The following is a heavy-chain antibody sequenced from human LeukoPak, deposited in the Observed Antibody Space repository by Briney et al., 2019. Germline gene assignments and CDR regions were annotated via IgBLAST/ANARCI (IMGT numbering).Heavy chain of an antibody. V-gene: IGHV1-2*02. CDR3: ARLRWLRFTPHYYYGMDV. J-gene: IGHJ6*02. CDR1: GYTFTGYY. D-gene: IGHD5-12*01. CDR2: INPNSGGT. Sequence: SSVQVSCKASGYTFTGYYMHGVRQPPGRGREGMGWINPNSGGTNYAQKFQGRVTMTRDTSISTAYMELSRLRSDDTAVYYCARLRWLRFTPHYYYGMDVWGQGTTVTVSS.